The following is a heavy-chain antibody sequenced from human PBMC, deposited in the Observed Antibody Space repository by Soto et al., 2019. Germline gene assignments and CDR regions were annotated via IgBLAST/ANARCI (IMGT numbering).Heavy chain of an antibody. J-gene: IGHJ6*02. CDR3: GRGERVGIQLWLPYYYYGMDV. CDR2: INHSGST. V-gene: IGHV4-34*01. Sequence: SETLSLTYAVYGGSFSGYYWSWIRQPPGKGLEWIGEINHSGSTNYNPSLKSRVTISVDTSKNQFSLKLSSVTAADTAVYYCGRGERVGIQLWLPYYYYGMDVWGQGTTVTVSS. CDR1: GGSFSGYY. D-gene: IGHD5-18*01.